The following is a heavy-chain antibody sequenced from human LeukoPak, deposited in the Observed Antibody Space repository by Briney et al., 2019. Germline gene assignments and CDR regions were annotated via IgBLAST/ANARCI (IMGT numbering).Heavy chain of an antibody. V-gene: IGHV3-23*01. CDR2: IRGSGGGT. CDR1: GVTFSTYA. J-gene: IGHJ3*02. D-gene: IGHD4-17*01. CDR3: TRDPNGDYVGAFDM. Sequence: GGSLRLSCAAYGVTFSTYAMTWVRQAPGKGLEWVSSIRGSGGGTDYADSVKGRFTISRDNSRDTLFLQMNSLRAEDTALYYCTRDPNGDYVGAFDMWGPGTMVTVSS.